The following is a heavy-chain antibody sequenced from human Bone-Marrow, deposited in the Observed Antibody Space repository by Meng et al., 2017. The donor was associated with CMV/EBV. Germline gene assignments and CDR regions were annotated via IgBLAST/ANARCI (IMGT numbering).Heavy chain of an antibody. CDR1: GYSFTSYW. J-gene: IGHJ6*02. D-gene: IGHD3-3*01. V-gene: IGHV5-51*01. Sequence: KVSCKGSGYSFTSYWIGWVRQMPGKGREWMGISYPGDSDTRYSPSFQGQVTISADKSISTAYLQWSSLKASDTAMYYCARHPRYYDFWSGPKGDYYYYGMDVWGQGTTVTVSS. CDR2: SYPGDSDT. CDR3: ARHPRYYDFWSGPKGDYYYYGMDV.